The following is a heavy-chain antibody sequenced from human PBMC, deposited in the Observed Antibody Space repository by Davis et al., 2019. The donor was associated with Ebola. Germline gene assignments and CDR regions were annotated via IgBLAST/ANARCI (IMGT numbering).Heavy chain of an antibody. Sequence: MPGGSLRLSCTVSGGSISSSSYYWGWIRQHPGKGLEWIGSIYYSGSTYYNPSLKRRVTISVDTSKNQFSLKLSSVTAADTAVYYCARLIVGTAWFDPWGQGTLVTVSS. CDR1: GGSISSSSYY. J-gene: IGHJ5*02. CDR2: IYYSGST. V-gene: IGHV4-39*01. D-gene: IGHD1-26*01. CDR3: ARLIVGTAWFDP.